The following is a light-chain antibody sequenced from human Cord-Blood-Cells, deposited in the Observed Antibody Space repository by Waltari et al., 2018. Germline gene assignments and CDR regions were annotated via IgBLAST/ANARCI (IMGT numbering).Light chain of an antibody. V-gene: IGKV1-39*01. Sequence: DIQITQSPPSLPSSVGDIFTITCRASQSISSYLNWYPQKPGKAPKLLIYAASSLKSGVPSRFSGSGSGTDFTLTISSMQPEDFATYYCQQSYSTPYSFGQGTKLEIK. CDR1: QSISSY. CDR2: AAS. J-gene: IGKJ2*03. CDR3: QQSYSTPYS.